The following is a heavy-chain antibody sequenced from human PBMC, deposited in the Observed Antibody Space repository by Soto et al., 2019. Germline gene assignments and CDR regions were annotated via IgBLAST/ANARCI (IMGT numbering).Heavy chain of an antibody. Sequence: QVQLVESGGGVVQPGRSLRLSCAASGFTFSSYGMHWVRQAPGKGLEWVAVISYDGSKKYYADSVKGRFTISRDNSKNTLYLQMNSLRAEDTAVYYCAKEGEYYFDYWGQGTLVTVSS. J-gene: IGHJ4*02. CDR1: GFTFSSYG. CDR2: ISYDGSKK. V-gene: IGHV3-30*18. CDR3: AKEGEYYFDY.